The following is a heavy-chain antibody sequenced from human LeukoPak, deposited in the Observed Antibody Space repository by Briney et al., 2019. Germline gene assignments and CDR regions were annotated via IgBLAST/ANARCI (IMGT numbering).Heavy chain of an antibody. V-gene: IGHV4-59*01. J-gene: IGHJ4*02. Sequence: SETLSLTCTVSGGSISSYYWSWIRQPPGKGLEWIGYIYYSGITNYNPSLESRVTISVDTSKNQFSLKLSSVTAADTAVYYCARGRYRGYYFDYWGPGTLVTVSS. D-gene: IGHD2-2*02. CDR3: ARGRYRGYYFDY. CDR2: IYYSGIT. CDR1: GGSISSYY.